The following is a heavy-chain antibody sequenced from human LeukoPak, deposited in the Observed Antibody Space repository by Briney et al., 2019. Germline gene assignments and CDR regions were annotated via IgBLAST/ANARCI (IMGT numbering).Heavy chain of an antibody. J-gene: IGHJ4*02. V-gene: IGHV3-7*05. Sequence: GGSLRLSCAASGFTFSSYWMSWVRQAPGKGLEWVANIKQDGSEKYYVDSVKGRFTISRDNAKNSLYLQMNSLRAEDTAVYYCARDDHIVVVTAPSGTHDYWGQGTLVTVSS. CDR3: ARDDHIVVVTAPSGTHDY. CDR2: IKQDGSEK. CDR1: GFTFSSYW. D-gene: IGHD2-21*02.